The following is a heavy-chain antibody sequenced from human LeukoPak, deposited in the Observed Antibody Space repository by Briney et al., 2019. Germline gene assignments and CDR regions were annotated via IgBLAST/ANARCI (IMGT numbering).Heavy chain of an antibody. CDR2: ISYDGSNK. V-gene: IGHV3-30*14. J-gene: IGHJ5*02. CDR1: GFTFSSYA. D-gene: IGHD1-14*01. CDR3: ARTGMANPGS. Sequence: GGSLRLSCAASGFTFSSYAMHWVRQAPGKGLEWVAVISYDGSNKYYADSVQGRFTISRDNSKNTLYLQMNSLRAEDTAVYYCARTGMANPGSWGQGTLVTVSS.